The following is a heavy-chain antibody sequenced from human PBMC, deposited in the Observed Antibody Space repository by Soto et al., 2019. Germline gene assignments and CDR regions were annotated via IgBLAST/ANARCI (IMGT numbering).Heavy chain of an antibody. V-gene: IGHV4-59*01. CDR3: ARSRYDILTGDAFDI. CDR1: GGSISRYY. D-gene: IGHD3-9*01. Sequence: SETLSLSCTVWGGSISRYYWSWIRQPPGKGLEWIGYIYYSGSTNYNPSLKSRVTISVDTSKNQFSLKLSSVTAADTAVYYCARSRYDILTGDAFDIWGQGTMVTVSS. J-gene: IGHJ3*02. CDR2: IYYSGST.